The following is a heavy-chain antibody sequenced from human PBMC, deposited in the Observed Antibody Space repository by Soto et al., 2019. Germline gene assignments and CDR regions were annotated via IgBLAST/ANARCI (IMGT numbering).Heavy chain of an antibody. J-gene: IGHJ5*02. CDR2: IYHSGTP. Sequence: SETLSLTCTVSGGSIRTPDWWSWVRQTPEKGLEWIGEIYHSGTPNYNPSLKSRVSMSVDKSNNQFSLKLNSVTAADTAVYYCASDTSVIGYQGAYVGSWFDTWGQGTLVTVSS. CDR3: ASDTSVIGYQGAYVGSWFDT. D-gene: IGHD5-12*01. CDR1: GGSIRTPDW. V-gene: IGHV4-4*02.